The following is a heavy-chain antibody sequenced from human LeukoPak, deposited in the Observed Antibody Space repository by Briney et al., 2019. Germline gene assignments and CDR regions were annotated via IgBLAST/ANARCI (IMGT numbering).Heavy chain of an antibody. V-gene: IGHV4-59*01. D-gene: IGHD6-6*01. Sequence: PSETLSLTCTVSGGSISSYYWSWIRQPPGKGLEWIGYIYYSGSTNYNPSLKSRVTISVDTSKNQFSLKLSSVTAADTAVYYCARGGSWPLDAFDIWGQGTMATVSS. CDR1: GGSISSYY. CDR3: ARGGSWPLDAFDI. J-gene: IGHJ3*02. CDR2: IYYSGST.